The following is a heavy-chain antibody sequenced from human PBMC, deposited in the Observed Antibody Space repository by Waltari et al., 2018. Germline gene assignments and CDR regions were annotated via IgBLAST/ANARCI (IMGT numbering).Heavy chain of an antibody. CDR2: IKKDGGEK. D-gene: IGHD2-21*01. J-gene: IGHJ4*02. CDR1: GLPFSDYW. V-gene: IGHV3-7*01. CDR3: ARDRGYCGGDCYKNLDS. Sequence: EVQLVESGGGLVQPGGSLRLSCAAVGLPFSDYWMTWVRQAPGKGLEWVANIKKDGGEKYYVDSVKGRFTVSRDNAKNSLYLQMSSLRAEDTAVYYCARDRGYCGGDCYKNLDSWGQGTLVAVSS.